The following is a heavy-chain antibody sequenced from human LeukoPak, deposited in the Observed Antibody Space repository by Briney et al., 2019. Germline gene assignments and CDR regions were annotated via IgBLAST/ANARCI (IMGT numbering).Heavy chain of an antibody. CDR3: ARGRSVGAEIDY. CDR1: GYTFTSYA. J-gene: IGHJ4*02. V-gene: IGHV1-3*01. D-gene: IGHD1-26*01. CDR2: TNVGNGNI. Sequence: ASVKVSCTASGYTFTSYAMHWVRQAPGQRLEWMGWTNVGNGNIKYSQKFQGRVTITRDTSASTAYMELSSLRSEDTAVYYCARGRSVGAEIDYWGQGTLVTVSS.